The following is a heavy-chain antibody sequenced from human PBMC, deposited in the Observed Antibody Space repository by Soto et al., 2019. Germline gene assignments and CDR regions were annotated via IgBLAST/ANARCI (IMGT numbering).Heavy chain of an antibody. CDR2: IYHAGST. D-gene: IGHD1-26*01. Sequence: SETLSLTCTVSGGSITNGNWWSWVRLPPAKGLEWIGDIYHAGSTKYNPSLERRVTISVDTSNNQFALTLTSVTAADTAVYFCARGPPIVGNTTPLDSWGQGTLVTVSS. J-gene: IGHJ4*02. V-gene: IGHV4-4*02. CDR1: GGSITNGNW. CDR3: ARGPPIVGNTTPLDS.